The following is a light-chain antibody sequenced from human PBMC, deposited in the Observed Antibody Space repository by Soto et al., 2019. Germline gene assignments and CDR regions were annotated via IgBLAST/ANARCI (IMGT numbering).Light chain of an antibody. CDR3: SSYTSSSTLRV. CDR2: EVS. Sequence: QSALAQPRSVSGSPGQSITISCTGTSSDVGGYNYVSWYQQHPGKAPKLMIYEVSNRPSGVSNRFSGSKSGNTASLTISGLQPEVEADYYCSSYTSSSTLRVFGTGTKLTVL. J-gene: IGLJ1*01. CDR1: SSDVGGYNY. V-gene: IGLV2-14*01.